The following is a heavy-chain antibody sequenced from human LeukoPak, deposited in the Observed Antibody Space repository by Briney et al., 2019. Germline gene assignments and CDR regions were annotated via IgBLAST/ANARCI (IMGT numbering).Heavy chain of an antibody. J-gene: IGHJ3*02. CDR3: ATMYSSSWSSDAFDI. CDR1: GGTFSSYA. CDR2: IIPIFGTA. D-gene: IGHD6-13*01. V-gene: IGHV1-69*13. Sequence: SVKVSCKASGGTFSSYAISWVRQAPGQGLEWMGGIIPIFGTANYAQKFQGRVTITADESTSTAYMELSSLRSEDTAVYYCATMYSSSWSSDAFDIWGQGTMVTVSS.